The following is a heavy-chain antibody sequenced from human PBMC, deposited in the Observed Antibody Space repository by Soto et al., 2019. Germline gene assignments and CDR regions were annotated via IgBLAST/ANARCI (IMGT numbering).Heavy chain of an antibody. CDR2: IIPIFGTA. CDR3: EINEGRDVSNFDY. CDR1: GGIFTRYD. V-gene: IGHV1-69*01. D-gene: IGHD2-15*01. Sequence: QVQLVQSGAEVMKPGSSVKVSCKASGGIFTRYDIRWVRQAPGQGLEWMGAIIPIFGTANYAQKFQGRVTITADASTSTDYMELSSLRSEDTDIYYCEINEGRDVSNFDYWGQGTLVTVSS. J-gene: IGHJ4*02.